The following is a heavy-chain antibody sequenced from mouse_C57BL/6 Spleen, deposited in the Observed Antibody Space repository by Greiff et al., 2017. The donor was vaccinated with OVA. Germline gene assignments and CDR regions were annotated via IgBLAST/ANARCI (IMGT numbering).Heavy chain of an antibody. CDR2: IDPSDSYT. V-gene: IGHV1-69*01. J-gene: IGHJ2*01. CDR1: GYTFTSYW. Sequence: QVQLQQPGAELVMPGASVKLSCKASGYTFTSYWMHWVKQRPGQGLEWIGEIDPSDSYTNYNQKFKGKSTLTVDKSSSTAYMQLSSLTSEDSAVYYCARRGGGYDYDGYYFDYWGQGTTLTVSS. CDR3: ARRGGGYDYDGYYFDY. D-gene: IGHD2-4*01.